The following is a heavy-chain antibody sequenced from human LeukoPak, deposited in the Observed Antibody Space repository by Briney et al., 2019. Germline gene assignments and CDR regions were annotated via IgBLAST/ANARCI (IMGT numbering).Heavy chain of an antibody. CDR3: ARDQEGFDY. V-gene: IGHV1-46*01. J-gene: IGHJ4*02. CDR2: IYLRDGST. Sequence: VASVKVSCKVSGYSFTSNYIHWVRQAPGQGLEWMGMIYLRDGSTSYAQRFQDRVTVTRDTSTSTVHMELSGLRSEDTAVYYCARDQEGFDYWGQGTLVTVSS. CDR1: GYSFTSNY.